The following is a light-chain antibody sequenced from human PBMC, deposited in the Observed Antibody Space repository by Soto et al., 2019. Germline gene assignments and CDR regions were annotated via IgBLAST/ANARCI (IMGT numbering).Light chain of an antibody. CDR3: SAYAGSNTFV. V-gene: IGLV2-8*01. CDR1: SSDVGDNY. J-gene: IGLJ1*01. CDR2: EVT. Sequence: SALAQPPSASGSPGQSVTISCPGTSSDVGDNYVSWYQQPLGKAPKLIIYEVTLRPSGVPDRFSGSKSGNTASLTVSGLQADDEADYYCSAYAGSNTFVFGTGTKLTVL.